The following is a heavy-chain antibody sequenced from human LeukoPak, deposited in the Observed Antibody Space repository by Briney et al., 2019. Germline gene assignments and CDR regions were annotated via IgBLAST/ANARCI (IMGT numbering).Heavy chain of an antibody. CDR3: ASFPEGSGSYYSFDY. CDR1: GYSISSGYY. V-gene: IGHV4-38-2*01. CDR2: IYHSGSI. J-gene: IGHJ4*02. D-gene: IGHD1-26*01. Sequence: TSETLSLTCAVSGYSISSGYYWGWIRQPPGKGLEWIGSIYHSGSIYYNPSLKSRVTISVDTSKNQFSLKLSSVTAADTAVYYCASFPEGSGSYYSFDYWGQGTLVTVSS.